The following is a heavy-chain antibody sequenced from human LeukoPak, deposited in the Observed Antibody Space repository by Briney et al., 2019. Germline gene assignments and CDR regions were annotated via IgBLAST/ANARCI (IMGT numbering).Heavy chain of an antibody. V-gene: IGHV3-66*01. CDR3: ARAPLVVATIAGY. J-gene: IGHJ4*02. CDR1: RYTLITKY. Sequence: GGSLRLSCLAARYTLITKYTSSDRQAPGKGLEWVSAIYNGGSTYYADSVKGRFTISRDNSKNTPYLQMNSLRAEDTAGYYCARAPLVVATIAGYWGQGTLVTVSS. CDR2: IYNGGST. D-gene: IGHD2-15*01.